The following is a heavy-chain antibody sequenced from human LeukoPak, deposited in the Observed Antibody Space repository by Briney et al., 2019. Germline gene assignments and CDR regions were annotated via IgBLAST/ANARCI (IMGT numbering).Heavy chain of an antibody. Sequence: TLSLTCTVSGGSISSGSYYWSWIRQPAGKGLEWIGRIYTSGSTNYNPSLKSRVTISVDTSKNQFSLKLSSVTAADTAVYYCARGYRLWFAGGGYYFDYWGQGTLVTVSS. CDR3: ARGYRLWFAGGGYYFDY. J-gene: IGHJ4*02. CDR2: IYTSGST. CDR1: GGSISSGSYY. D-gene: IGHD3-10*01. V-gene: IGHV4-61*02.